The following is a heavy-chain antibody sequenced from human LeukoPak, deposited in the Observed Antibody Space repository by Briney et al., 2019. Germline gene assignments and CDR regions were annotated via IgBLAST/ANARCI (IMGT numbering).Heavy chain of an antibody. D-gene: IGHD3-22*01. V-gene: IGHV5-51*01. CDR2: IYPNDSDT. J-gene: IGHJ5*02. Sequence: GESLKISCKGSGYSFTNYWIGWVRQMPGKGLEWMGIIYPNDSDTRYSPSFQGQVTISADKSISTAYLQWSSLKASDTAMYYCARSRYYDSSGPSVSWFDPWGQGTLVTVSS. CDR1: GYSFTNYW. CDR3: ARSRYYDSSGPSVSWFDP.